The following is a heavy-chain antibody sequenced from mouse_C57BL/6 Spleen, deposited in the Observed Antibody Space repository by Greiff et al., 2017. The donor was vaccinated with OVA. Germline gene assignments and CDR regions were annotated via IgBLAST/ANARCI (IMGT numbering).Heavy chain of an antibody. CDR3: VRNSNYGAMDY. CDR1: GFTFNTYA. J-gene: IGHJ4*01. Sequence: EVQLQESGGGLVQPKGSLKLSCAASGFTFNTYAMHWVRQAPGTGLEWVARIRRKSSNYATYYADSVKDRFTISRDDSQSMLYLQMNNLKTEDTAMYYCVRNSNYGAMDYWGQGTSVTVSS. CDR2: IRRKSSNYAT. D-gene: IGHD2-5*01. V-gene: IGHV10-3*01.